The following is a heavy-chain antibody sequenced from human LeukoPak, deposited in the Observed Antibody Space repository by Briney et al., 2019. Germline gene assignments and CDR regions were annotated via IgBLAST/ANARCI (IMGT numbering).Heavy chain of an antibody. CDR1: GFIFDDYG. CDR2: IHWNGGST. J-gene: IGHJ4*02. D-gene: IGHD5-24*01. V-gene: IGHV3-20*04. CDR3: ERGRRDGDY. Sequence: PGGSLRLSCAASGFIFDDYGMNWVRQAPGKGLEWVSGIHWNGGSTGYADSVKGRFTISSDHAKKSLFLQMNSLRAEDTALYYWERGRRDGDYWGQGTLVTVSS.